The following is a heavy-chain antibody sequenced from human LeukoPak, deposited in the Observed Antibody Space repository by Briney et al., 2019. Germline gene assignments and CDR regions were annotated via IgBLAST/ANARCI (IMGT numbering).Heavy chain of an antibody. Sequence: GSLRLSCAASGFTFINAWMAWVRQAPGKVLEWVGHIKSKTDGGTIDYAAPVKGRFTISRDDSKNTLFLQMNSLKTEDTAVYFCTTYYYDSTSDFGYWGQGTLVTVSS. D-gene: IGHD3-22*01. V-gene: IGHV3-15*01. CDR2: IKSKTDGGTI. CDR3: TTYYYDSTSDFGY. J-gene: IGHJ4*02. CDR1: GFTFINAW.